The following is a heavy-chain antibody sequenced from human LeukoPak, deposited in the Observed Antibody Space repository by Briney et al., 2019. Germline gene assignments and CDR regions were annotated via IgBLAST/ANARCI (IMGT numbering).Heavy chain of an antibody. V-gene: IGHV4-34*01. CDR3: ARDPYYDILTGDYMEFTRGYFDY. CDR1: GGSFSGYY. CDR2: INHSGST. J-gene: IGHJ4*02. D-gene: IGHD3-9*01. Sequence: SETLSLTCAVYGGSFSGYYWSWIRQPPGKGLEWIGEINHSGSTNYSPSLKSRVTISVDTSKNQFSLKLSSVTAADTAVYYCARDPYYDILTGDYMEFTRGYFDYWGQGTLVTVSS.